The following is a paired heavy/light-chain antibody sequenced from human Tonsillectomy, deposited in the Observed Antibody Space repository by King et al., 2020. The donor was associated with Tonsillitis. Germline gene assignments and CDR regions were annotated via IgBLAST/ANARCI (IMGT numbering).Heavy chain of an antibody. V-gene: IGHV3-21*01. D-gene: IGHD2-21*01. CDR3: ARDLCDCRPRDGYQGWYFDL. J-gene: IGHJ2*01. Sequence: EVQLVESGGGLVKPGGSLRLSCTASGFTFSDKSFNWVRQAPGKGLEWVSSISSSSNYIYYADSVKGRFTISRDDAKNSLYLQMNSLRAEDTAVYYCARDLCDCRPRDGYQGWYFDLWGRGTLVTVSS. CDR1: GFTFSDKS. CDR2: ISSSSNYI.
Light chain of an antibody. J-gene: IGKJ4*01. CDR1: QDISNY. V-gene: IGKV1-33*01. CDR2: DAS. Sequence: DIQMTQSPSSLSASVGDRVTITCQASQDISNYLNWYQQKPGKAPKLLIYDASNLEIGVPSRFSGSGSGTDFTFTISSLQPEDIATYYCQQYDNLPLTFGGGTKVEI. CDR3: QQYDNLPLT.